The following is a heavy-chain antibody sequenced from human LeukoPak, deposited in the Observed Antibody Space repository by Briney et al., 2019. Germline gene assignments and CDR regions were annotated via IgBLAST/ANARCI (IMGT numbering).Heavy chain of an antibody. V-gene: IGHV4-4*07. CDR1: GGSVTTYY. Sequence: SETLSLTCTVSGGSVTTYYWSWIRQSAGKGLYWIGHISTSGTTTYNPSLKSRVTMSVDTSKNQFSLKLTSVTAADTAVYYCAREATVVGATIIWGQGTLVTVSS. CDR3: AREATVVGATII. CDR2: ISTSGTT. D-gene: IGHD1-26*01. J-gene: IGHJ4*02.